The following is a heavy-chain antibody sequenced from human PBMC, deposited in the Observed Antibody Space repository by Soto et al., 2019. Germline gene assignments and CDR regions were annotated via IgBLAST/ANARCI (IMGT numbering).Heavy chain of an antibody. CDR3: ATGETAVAGTIDY. CDR2: FDPEDGET. J-gene: IGHJ4*02. D-gene: IGHD6-19*01. V-gene: IGHV1-24*01. Sequence: EASVKVSCKVSGYTLTELSMHWVRQAPGKGLEWMGGFDPEDGETIYAQKFQGRVTMTEDTSTDTAYMELSSLRSEDTAVYYCATGETAVAGTIDYWGQGTLVTVSS. CDR1: GYTLTELS.